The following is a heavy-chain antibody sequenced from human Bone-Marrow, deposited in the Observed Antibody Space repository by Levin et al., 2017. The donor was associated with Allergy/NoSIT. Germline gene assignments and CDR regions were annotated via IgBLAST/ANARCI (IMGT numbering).Heavy chain of an antibody. D-gene: IGHD6-13*01. CDR3: AHRGGDYSSSWYRFDY. CDR2: IYWDDDK. J-gene: IGHJ4*02. Sequence: QTLSLTCTFSGFSLSTSGVGVGWIRQPPGKALEWLALIYWDDDKRYSPSLKSRLTITKDTSKNQVVLTMTNMDPVDTATYYCAHRGGDYSSSWYRFDYWGQGTLVTVSS. V-gene: IGHV2-5*02. CDR1: GFSLSTSGVG.